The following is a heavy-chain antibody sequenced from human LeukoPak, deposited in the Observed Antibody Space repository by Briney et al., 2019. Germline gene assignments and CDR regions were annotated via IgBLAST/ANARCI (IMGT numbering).Heavy chain of an antibody. CDR2: IYYSGST. CDR3: ARLQKTYYYGSGSYHYFDY. D-gene: IGHD3-10*01. J-gene: IGHJ4*02. V-gene: IGHV4-39*07. Sequence: SETLSLTCTVSGGSISSSSYYWGWIRQPPGKGLEWIGSIYYSGSTYYNPSLKSRVTISVDTSKNQFSLKLSSVTAADTAVYYCARLQKTYYYGSGSYHYFDYWGQGTLVTVSS. CDR1: GGSISSSSYY.